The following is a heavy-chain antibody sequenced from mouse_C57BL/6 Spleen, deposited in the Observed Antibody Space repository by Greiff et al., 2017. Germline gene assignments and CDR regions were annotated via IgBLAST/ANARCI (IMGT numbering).Heavy chain of an antibody. V-gene: IGHV2-5*01. D-gene: IGHD2-5*01. CDR2: IWRGGST. Sequence: QVQLKESGPGLVQPSQSLSITCTVSGFSLTSYGVHWVRQSPGKGLEWLGVIWRGGSTDYNAAFMSRLSITKDNSKSQVFFKMNSLQADDTAIYYCAKNRYSNYGYFDVWGTGTTVTVSS. CDR1: GFSLTSYG. J-gene: IGHJ1*03. CDR3: AKNRYSNYGYFDV.